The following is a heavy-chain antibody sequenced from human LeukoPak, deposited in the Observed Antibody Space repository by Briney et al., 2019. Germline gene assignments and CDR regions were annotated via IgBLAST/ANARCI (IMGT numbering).Heavy chain of an antibody. CDR3: AKVVVIAVTETNWFDP. D-gene: IGHD2-15*01. Sequence: GESLKISCKVSGYTFSTYWIGWVRQMPGKGLEWMGIIYPGDSHTRYSPSFQGQVTLSVDKSINTAYLQWNSLKASDTAMYYCAKVVVIAVTETNWFDPWGQGTLVTVSS. J-gene: IGHJ5*02. V-gene: IGHV5-51*01. CDR1: GYTFSTYW. CDR2: IYPGDSHT.